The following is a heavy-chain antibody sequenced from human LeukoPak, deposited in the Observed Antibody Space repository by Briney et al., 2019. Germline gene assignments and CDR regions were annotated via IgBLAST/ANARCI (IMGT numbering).Heavy chain of an antibody. CDR3: ANQIAARPGGFDY. J-gene: IGHJ4*02. CDR2: IYPGDSET. CDR1: GYSFTSYW. D-gene: IGHD6-6*01. Sequence: GESLKISCKGSGYSFTSYWIGWVRQMPGKGLGWMGIIYPGDSETRYSPSFQGQVTISADKSISTVYLQWSSLKASDTAMYYCANQIAARPGGFDYWGQGTLVTVSS. V-gene: IGHV5-51*01.